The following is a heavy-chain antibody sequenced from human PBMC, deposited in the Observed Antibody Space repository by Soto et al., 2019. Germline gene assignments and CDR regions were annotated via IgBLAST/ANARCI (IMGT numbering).Heavy chain of an antibody. D-gene: IGHD2-2*01. CDR1: GYTFTSYD. V-gene: IGHV1-8*01. J-gene: IGHJ6*03. CDR3: ARSASGYCSSTSCYGGYYYYYMDV. CDR2: MNPNSGNT. Sequence: ASVKVSCKASGYTFTSYDINWVRQATGQGLEWMGWMNPNSGNTGYAQKFQGRVTMTRNTSISTAYMELGSLRSEDTAVYYCARSASGYCSSTSCYGGYYYYYMDVWGKGTTVTVSS.